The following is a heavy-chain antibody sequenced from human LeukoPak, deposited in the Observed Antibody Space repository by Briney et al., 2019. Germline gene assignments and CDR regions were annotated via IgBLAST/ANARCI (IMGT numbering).Heavy chain of an antibody. CDR2: ISAYNGNT. D-gene: IGHD5-18*01. J-gene: IGHJ6*02. Sequence: GASVKVSCKASGYTFTSYGISWVRQAPGQGLEWMGWISAYNGNTNYAQKLQGRVTMTTDTSTSTAYMELRSLRSDDTAVYYCATSGGTANYYYYGMDVWGQGTTVTVSS. V-gene: IGHV1-18*01. CDR1: GYTFTSYG. CDR3: ATSGGTANYYYYGMDV.